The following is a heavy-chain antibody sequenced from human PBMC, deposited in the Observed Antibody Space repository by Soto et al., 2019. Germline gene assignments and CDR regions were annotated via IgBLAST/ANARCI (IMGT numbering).Heavy chain of an antibody. Sequence: SETLSLTCAVYGGSFSGYYWSWIRQPPGKGLEWIGEINHSGSTNYNPSLKSRVTISVDTSKNQFSLKLSSVTAADTAVYYCARVDSSGWYGFYYYYGMDVWGQGTAVT. CDR2: INHSGST. CDR1: GGSFSGYY. D-gene: IGHD6-19*01. V-gene: IGHV4-34*01. J-gene: IGHJ6*02. CDR3: ARVDSSGWYGFYYYYGMDV.